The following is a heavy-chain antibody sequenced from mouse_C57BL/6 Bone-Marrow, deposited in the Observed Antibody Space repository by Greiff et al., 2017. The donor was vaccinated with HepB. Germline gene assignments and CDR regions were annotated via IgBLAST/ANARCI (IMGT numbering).Heavy chain of an antibody. D-gene: IGHD2-4*01. Sequence: EVNVVESGGGLVKPGGSLKLSCAASGFTFSDYGMHWVRQAPEKGLEWVAYISSGSSTIYYADTVKGRFTISRDNAKNTLFLQMTSLRSEDTAMYYCARPDYDVGAMDYWGQGTSVTVSS. J-gene: IGHJ4*01. CDR3: ARPDYDVGAMDY. CDR2: ISSGSSTI. CDR1: GFTFSDYG. V-gene: IGHV5-17*01.